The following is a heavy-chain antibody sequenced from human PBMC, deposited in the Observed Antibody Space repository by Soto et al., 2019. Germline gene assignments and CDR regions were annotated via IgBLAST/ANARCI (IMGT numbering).Heavy chain of an antibody. D-gene: IGHD6-19*01. CDR3: ARESAVAALDP. Sequence: QVQLVQSGAEVKKPGASVKVSCKASGYTFTSYGISWVRQAPGQGLEWMGWISAYNGNTNYAQKLQGRVTMTTDTPTSTAYMELRSLRPDDTAAYYCARESAVAALDPWGQGTLVTVSS. CDR2: ISAYNGNT. CDR1: GYTFTSYG. J-gene: IGHJ5*02. V-gene: IGHV1-18*01.